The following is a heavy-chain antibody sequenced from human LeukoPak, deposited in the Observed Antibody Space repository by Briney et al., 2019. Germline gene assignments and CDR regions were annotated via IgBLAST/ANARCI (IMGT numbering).Heavy chain of an antibody. CDR3: ARGGYYYDSSGYWGAFDI. D-gene: IGHD3-22*01. CDR2: IYHSGST. J-gene: IGHJ3*02. V-gene: IGHV4-4*02. CDR1: GGSISSSNW. Sequence: SETLSLTCAVSGGSISSSNWWSWVRQPPGKGLEWIGEIYHSGSTNYNPSLKSRVTISVDKSKNQFSLKLSSVTAADTAVYYCARGGYYYDSSGYWGAFDIWGQGTMVTVSS.